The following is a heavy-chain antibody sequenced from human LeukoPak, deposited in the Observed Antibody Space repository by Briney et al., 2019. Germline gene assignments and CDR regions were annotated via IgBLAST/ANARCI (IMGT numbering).Heavy chain of an antibody. CDR2: IYTSGST. J-gene: IGHJ5*02. Sequence: SETLSLTCTVSGGSISSGSYYWSWIRQPAGKGLEWIGRIYTSGSTNYNPSLKSRVTISVDTSKNQFSLKLSSVTAADTAVYYCARSPITIFGVVTGFDPWGQGTLVTVSS. D-gene: IGHD3-3*01. V-gene: IGHV4-61*02. CDR3: ARSPITIFGVVTGFDP. CDR1: GGSISSGSYY.